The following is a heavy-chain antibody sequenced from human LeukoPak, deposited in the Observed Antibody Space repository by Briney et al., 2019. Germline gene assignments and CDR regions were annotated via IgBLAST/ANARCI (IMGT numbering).Heavy chain of an antibody. D-gene: IGHD3-3*01. Sequence: SETLSLTFTVSGGSISSYYWSWIRQPPGKGLEWIGYIYYSGSTNYNPSLKSRVTISVDTSKNQFSLKLSSVTAADTAVYYCARSTYDFWSGYYLYWGQGTLVTVSS. J-gene: IGHJ4*02. V-gene: IGHV4-59*01. CDR3: ARSTYDFWSGYYLY. CDR1: GGSISSYY. CDR2: IYYSGST.